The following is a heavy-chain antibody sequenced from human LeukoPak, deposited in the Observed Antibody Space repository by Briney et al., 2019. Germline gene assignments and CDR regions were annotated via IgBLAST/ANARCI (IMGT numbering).Heavy chain of an antibody. CDR3: ARGGDYGGNSGSSDY. CDR1: GYTFTSYA. D-gene: IGHD4-23*01. V-gene: IGHV1-3*01. Sequence: ASVKVSCKASGYTFTSYAMHWVRQAPGQRLEWMGGINAGNGNTKYSQKFQGRVTMTRNTSISTAYMELSSLRSEDTAVYYCARGGDYGGNSGSSDYWGQGTLVTVSS. J-gene: IGHJ4*02. CDR2: INAGNGNT.